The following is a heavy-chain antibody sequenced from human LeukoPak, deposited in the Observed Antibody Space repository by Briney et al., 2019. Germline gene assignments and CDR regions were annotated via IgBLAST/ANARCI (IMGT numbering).Heavy chain of an antibody. CDR1: GYSFTSYW. J-gene: IGHJ4*02. D-gene: IGHD6-6*01. CDR3: ARHYSSSSPAVDY. Sequence: GESLKISCKGSGYSFTSYWIGWVRQMPGKGLEWMGIIYPGESDTRYSPSFQGQVTISADKSISTAYLQWSSLKASDTAMYYCARHYSSSSPAVDYWGQGTQVTVSS. V-gene: IGHV5-51*01. CDR2: IYPGESDT.